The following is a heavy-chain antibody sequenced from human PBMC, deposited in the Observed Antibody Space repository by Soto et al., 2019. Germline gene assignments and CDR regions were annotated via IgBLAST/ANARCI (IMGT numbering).Heavy chain of an antibody. D-gene: IGHD4-17*01. CDR2: IYYSGST. CDR3: ARDYGDYRFDY. CDR1: GGSISSYY. Sequence: SQTLSLTCTVSGGSISSYYWSWIRQPPGKGLEWIGYIYYSGSTNYNPSLKSRVTISVDTSKNQFSLKLSSVTAADTAVYYCARDYGDYRFDYWGQGTLVTVSS. V-gene: IGHV4-59*01. J-gene: IGHJ4*02.